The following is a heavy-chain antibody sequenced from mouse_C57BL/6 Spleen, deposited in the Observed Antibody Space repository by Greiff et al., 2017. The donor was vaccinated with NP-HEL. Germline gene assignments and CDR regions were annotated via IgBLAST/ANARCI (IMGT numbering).Heavy chain of an antibody. J-gene: IGHJ3*01. Sequence: EVQLVESGGGLVQPGGSLSLSCAASGFTFTDYYMSWVRQPPGKALEWLGFIRNKANGYTTEYSASVKGRFTISRDNSQSILYLQMNAVRAEDSATYYCARSYYYGSGFAYWGQGTLVTVSA. CDR3: ARSYYYGSGFAY. CDR1: GFTFTDYY. D-gene: IGHD1-1*01. CDR2: IRNKANGYTT. V-gene: IGHV7-3*01.